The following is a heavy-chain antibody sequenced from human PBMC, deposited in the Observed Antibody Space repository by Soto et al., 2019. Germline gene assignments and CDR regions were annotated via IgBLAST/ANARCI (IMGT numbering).Heavy chain of an antibody. D-gene: IGHD1-20*01. Sequence: GGSLRLSCAASGFTFSSYGMHWVRQAPGKGLEWVAVISYDGSNKYYADSVKGRFTISRDNSKNTLYLQMNSLRAEDTAVYYCAKGQRATYNWNLHRAYWGQGTLVTVSS. CDR1: GFTFSSYG. V-gene: IGHV3-30*18. J-gene: IGHJ4*02. CDR3: AKGQRATYNWNLHRAY. CDR2: ISYDGSNK.